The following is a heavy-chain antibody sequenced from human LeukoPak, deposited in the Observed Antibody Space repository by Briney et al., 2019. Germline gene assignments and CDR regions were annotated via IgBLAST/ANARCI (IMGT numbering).Heavy chain of an antibody. J-gene: IGHJ4*02. CDR1: GFAFSSYN. CDR2: ISSLSRTI. V-gene: IGHV3-48*01. D-gene: IGHD7-27*01. Sequence: GGSLRLSCAASGFAFSSYNVNWVRQAPGKGLEWVSYISSLSRTIYYADSVKGRFTISRDNAKSSLYLQMNSLRAEDTAVYYCARPRNWGSREGFDYWGQGTLVTVSS. CDR3: ARPRNWGSREGFDY.